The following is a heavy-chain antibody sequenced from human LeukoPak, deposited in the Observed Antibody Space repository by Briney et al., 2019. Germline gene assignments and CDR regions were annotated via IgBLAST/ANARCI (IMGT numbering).Heavy chain of an antibody. Sequence: GGSLRLSCAASGLTFSNFAMTWVRQTPGKGLEWVSALSASGGGTFYAPSVKGRFTISRDNSKNKVSLQMNSLRAEDTALYYCATVLHTSMTTWAAFDTWGQGTMVTVSS. CDR1: GLTFSNFA. D-gene: IGHD5-18*01. CDR2: LSASGGGT. V-gene: IGHV3-23*01. J-gene: IGHJ3*02. CDR3: ATVLHTSMTTWAAFDT.